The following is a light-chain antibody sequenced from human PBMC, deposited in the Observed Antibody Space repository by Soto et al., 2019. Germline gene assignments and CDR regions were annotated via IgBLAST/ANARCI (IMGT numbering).Light chain of an antibody. CDR2: TAS. CDR3: QQYETYFRYT. CDR1: QRINKY. J-gene: IGKJ2*01. V-gene: IGKV1-39*01. Sequence: DIQMTQSPSSLSASVGDSVTIPCRASQRINKYLNWYQQRSGRAPRLLIHTASSLHSGVPSRFSGSGSGSDFTLTISSLQPEDFATYYCQQYETYFRYTFGQGTKLDIK.